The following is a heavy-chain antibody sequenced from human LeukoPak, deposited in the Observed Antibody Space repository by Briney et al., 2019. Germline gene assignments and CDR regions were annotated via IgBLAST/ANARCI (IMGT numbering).Heavy chain of an antibody. CDR1: GFTFSSYG. V-gene: IGHV3-30*02. Sequence: GGSLRLSCAASGFTFSSYGMHWVRQAPGKGLEWVAFIRYDGSNKYYADSVKGRFTISRDNSKNTLYLQMNSLRAEDTAVYYCARENSYYYGSGRADAFDIWGQGTMVTVSS. CDR3: ARENSYYYGSGRADAFDI. J-gene: IGHJ3*02. CDR2: IRYDGSNK. D-gene: IGHD3-10*01.